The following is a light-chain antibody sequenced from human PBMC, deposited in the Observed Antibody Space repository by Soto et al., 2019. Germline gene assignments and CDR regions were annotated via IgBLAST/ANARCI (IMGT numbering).Light chain of an antibody. CDR1: SSDVGGYNY. CDR3: VLYIPGNTRHIG. CDR2: DVS. V-gene: IGLV2-14*03. J-gene: IGLJ1*01. Sequence: QSVLTQPASVSGSPGQSITISCTGTSSDVGGYNYVSWYQHHPGKAPKLMIYDVSNRPSGVSNRLSGSKSGNTASLTISGLHLEDERDNSCVLYIPGNTRHIGVGTGTKVTV.